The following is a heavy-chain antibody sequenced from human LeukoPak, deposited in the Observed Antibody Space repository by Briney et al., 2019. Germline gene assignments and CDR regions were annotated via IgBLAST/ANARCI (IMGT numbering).Heavy chain of an antibody. CDR2: IYYSGST. J-gene: IGHJ4*02. CDR3: ARERRGLNLRSDHFDY. Sequence: SETLSLTCTVSGGPVSRSSYYWGWIRQPPGKGLEWIGSIYYSGSTYYNPSLKSRVTISVDTSKNQFSLKLSSVTAADTAVYYCARERRGLNLRSDHFDYWGQGTLVTVSS. D-gene: IGHD4-17*01. V-gene: IGHV4-39*07. CDR1: GGPVSRSSYY.